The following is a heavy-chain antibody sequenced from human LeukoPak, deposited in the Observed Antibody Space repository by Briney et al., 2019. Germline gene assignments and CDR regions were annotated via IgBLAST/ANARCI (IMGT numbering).Heavy chain of an antibody. CDR3: ATSRGSWPDYFDC. CDR2: ISTSGSTI. D-gene: IGHD6-13*01. CDR1: GFTFSSYE. Sequence: GGSLTLSCTASGFTFSSYEMNWVRQAPAKGLDRVSYISTSGSTIYYADSVKGRFTISRDNAKNSLYLQMNSLRAEDTAVYYCATSRGSWPDYFDCWGGGTLVTVCS. V-gene: IGHV3-48*03. J-gene: IGHJ4*02.